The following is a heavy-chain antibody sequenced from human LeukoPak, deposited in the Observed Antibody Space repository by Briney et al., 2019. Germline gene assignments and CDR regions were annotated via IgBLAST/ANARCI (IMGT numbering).Heavy chain of an antibody. Sequence: PGGSLRLSCAASGFTFSSYWMSWVRQAPGKGLEWVANIKQDGSEKYYVDSVKGRFTISRDNAKSSLYLQMNSLRDEDTAVYHCARGRPYTVSSNWYFDLWGRGTLVTVAS. D-gene: IGHD3-16*01. CDR3: ARGRPYTVSSNWYFDL. V-gene: IGHV3-7*04. J-gene: IGHJ2*01. CDR2: IKQDGSEK. CDR1: GFTFSSYW.